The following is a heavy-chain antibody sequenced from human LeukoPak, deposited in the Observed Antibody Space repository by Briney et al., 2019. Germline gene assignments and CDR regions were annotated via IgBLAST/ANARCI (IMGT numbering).Heavy chain of an antibody. CDR2: ISSSGSTI. CDR1: GFTFSSYE. CDR3: ARDMSEGYSSCWYL. Sequence: AGGSLRLSCAASGFTFSSYEMNWVRQAPGKGLEWVSYISSSGSTIYYADSVKGRFTISRDNAKNSLYLQMNSLRAEDTAVYYCARDMSEGYSSCWYLWGQGTLVTVSS. V-gene: IGHV3-48*03. J-gene: IGHJ5*02. D-gene: IGHD6-19*01.